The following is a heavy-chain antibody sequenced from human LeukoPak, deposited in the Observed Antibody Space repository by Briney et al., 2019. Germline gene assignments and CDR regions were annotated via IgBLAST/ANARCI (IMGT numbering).Heavy chain of an antibody. Sequence: GGPLRLSCAASGFTFSSYSMNWVRQAPGKGLEWVSSISSSSSYIYYADSVKGRFTISRDNAKNSLYLQMNSLRAEDTAVYYCARAAYCGGDCYPHAFDIWGQGTMVTVSS. CDR1: GFTFSSYS. J-gene: IGHJ3*02. CDR3: ARAAYCGGDCYPHAFDI. D-gene: IGHD2-21*02. V-gene: IGHV3-21*01. CDR2: ISSSSSYI.